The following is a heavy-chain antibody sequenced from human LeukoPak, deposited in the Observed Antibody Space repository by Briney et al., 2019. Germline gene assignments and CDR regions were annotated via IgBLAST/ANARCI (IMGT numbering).Heavy chain of an antibody. CDR2: TSGSGGST. V-gene: IGHV3-23*01. CDR1: GFTFSSYA. J-gene: IGHJ4*02. D-gene: IGHD3-10*01. CDR3: AKDYYGSGSYRHFDQ. Sequence: PGGSLRLSCAASGFTFSSYAMSWVRQAPGKGLEWVSGTSGSGGSTYYADSVKGRFTISRDNSKNTLYLQMNSLRAEDTAVYYCAKDYYGSGSYRHFDQWGQGTLVTVX.